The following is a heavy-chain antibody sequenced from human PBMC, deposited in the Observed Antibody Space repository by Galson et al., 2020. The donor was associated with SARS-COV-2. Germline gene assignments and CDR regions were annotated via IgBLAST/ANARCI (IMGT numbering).Heavy chain of an antibody. V-gene: IGHV4-34*01. D-gene: IGHD2-15*01. J-gene: IGHJ6*02. CDR2: INHSGST. CDR3: ATGGYFYYYGMDV. Sequence: SQASETLSLTCAVYGGSFSGYYWSWIRQPPGKGLEWTGAINHSGSTNYNPSLKSRVTISVDTSKNQFSLKLSSVTAADTAVYYCATGGYFYYYGMDVWGQGTTVTISS. CDR1: GGSFSGYY.